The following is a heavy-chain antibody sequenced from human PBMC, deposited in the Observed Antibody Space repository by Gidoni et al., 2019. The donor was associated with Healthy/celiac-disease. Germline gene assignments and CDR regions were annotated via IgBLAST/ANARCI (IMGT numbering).Heavy chain of an antibody. CDR2: INHSGST. J-gene: IGHJ6*02. Sequence: QVQLQQWGAGLLKPSETLSLTCAVDGGSFSGYYWSWTRQPPGKGLEWIEEINHSGSTNYNPSLKSRVTISVDTAKNQFSLKLSSVTAADTAVYYCARGWADIVVVPAAGGYYYGMDVWGQGTTVTVSS. V-gene: IGHV4-34*01. CDR1: GGSFSGYY. CDR3: ARGWADIVVVPAAGGYYYGMDV. D-gene: IGHD2-2*01.